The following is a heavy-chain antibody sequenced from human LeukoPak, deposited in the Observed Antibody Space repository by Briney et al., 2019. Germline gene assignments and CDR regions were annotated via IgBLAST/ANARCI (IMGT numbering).Heavy chain of an antibody. D-gene: IGHD1-26*01. J-gene: IGHJ4*02. V-gene: IGHV3-64*01. CDR3: ARDPGSGSYHYYFDC. CDR1: GFTFSSYA. Sequence: PGGSLTLSCAASGFTFSSYAMHWVRHAPGKGLEYVSAISSNGGSTYYANSVKGRFTISRDNSKNTLYLQMGSLRAEDMAVYYCARDPGSGSYHYYFDCWGQGTLVTVSS. CDR2: ISSNGGST.